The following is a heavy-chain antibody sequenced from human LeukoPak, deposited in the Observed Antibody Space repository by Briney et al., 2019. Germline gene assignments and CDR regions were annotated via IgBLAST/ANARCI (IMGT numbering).Heavy chain of an antibody. CDR1: GYTFTSYY. V-gene: IGHV1-46*01. D-gene: IGHD6-19*01. CDR3: ARATEQSDIDY. CDR2: INPSGGST. Sequence: ASVKVSCKASGYTFTSYYMHWVRQAPGQGLEWMGIINPSGGSTSYAQKSQGRVTVTRDTSTSTVYMELSSLRSEDTAVYYCARATEQSDIDYWGQGTLVTVSS. J-gene: IGHJ4*02.